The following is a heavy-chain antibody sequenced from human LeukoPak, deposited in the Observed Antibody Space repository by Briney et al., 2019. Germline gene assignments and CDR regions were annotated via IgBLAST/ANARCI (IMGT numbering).Heavy chain of an antibody. CDR1: GYTFTGYY. CDR3: AREKKTEWTSGAFDM. D-gene: IGHD3-3*01. J-gene: IGHJ3*02. Sequence: ASVKVSCKASGYTFTGYYIHWVRQAPGQGLEWMGWINPNSGGTNYAQKFQGRVTMTRDTSISTAYMELSRLRSDDTAVYYCAREKKTEWTSGAFDMWGQGTMVIVSS. V-gene: IGHV1-2*02. CDR2: INPNSGGT.